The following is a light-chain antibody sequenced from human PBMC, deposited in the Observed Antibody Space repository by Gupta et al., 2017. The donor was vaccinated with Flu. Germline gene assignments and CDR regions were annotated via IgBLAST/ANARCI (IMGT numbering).Light chain of an antibody. CDR2: RDS. J-gene: IGLJ2*01. CDR1: NIGNKN. Sequence: LGKTCKVTCGGNNIGNKNVHWYQQKPGQAPVLVIYRDSNRPSGIPERFSGSNSGNTATLTISGAQAGDEADYYCQVWDSYTAVIFGGGTMVTVL. V-gene: IGLV3-9*01. CDR3: QVWDSYTAVI.